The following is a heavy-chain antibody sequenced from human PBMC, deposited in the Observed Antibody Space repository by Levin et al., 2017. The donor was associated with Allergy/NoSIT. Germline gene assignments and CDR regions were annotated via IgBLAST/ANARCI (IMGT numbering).Heavy chain of an antibody. D-gene: IGHD3-3*01. Sequence: GESLKISCAASGFTFSNYAMSWVRQAPGKGLEWVSTISGSGDSTYYADSVKGRLTISRDNSKNTLDLQMNSLRVEDTAVYYCAKAVGRWRAPVDAFDVWGQGTMVTVSS. CDR3: AKAVGRWRAPVDAFDV. CDR1: GFTFSNYA. J-gene: IGHJ3*01. V-gene: IGHV3-23*01. CDR2: ISGSGDST.